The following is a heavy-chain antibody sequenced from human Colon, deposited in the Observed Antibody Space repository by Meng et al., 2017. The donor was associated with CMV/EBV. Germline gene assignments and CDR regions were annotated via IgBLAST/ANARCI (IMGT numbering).Heavy chain of an antibody. CDR3: ARGRYVSLGASDV. Sequence: SCFILEKYILHLVPQAPGKGLGLVAVTSFHEDNQHHTLPVESRFPISRDNSANTLYLHMPSLRLEDTAIFYCARGRYVSLGASDVWGQGTMVTVSS. D-gene: IGHD2-2*01. CDR1: CFILEKYI. V-gene: IGHV3-30*10. CDR2: TSFHEDNQ. J-gene: IGHJ3*01.